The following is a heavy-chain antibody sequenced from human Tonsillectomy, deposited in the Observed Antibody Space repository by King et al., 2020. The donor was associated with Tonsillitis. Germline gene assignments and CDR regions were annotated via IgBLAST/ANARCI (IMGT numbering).Heavy chain of an antibody. CDR3: AREQASSGRGDFDY. D-gene: IGHD3-22*01. Sequence: VQLQQSGPGLVKPSQTLSLTCGISGGRVSSSSCAWNLIRQSPSRGLVWLGRTYSRSKWDNDFAISVKSGITINPDTSKNQFSLQLNSVTPEDTAVYYCAREQASSGRGDFDYWGQGTLVTVSS. CDR1: GGRVSSSSCA. V-gene: IGHV6-1*01. J-gene: IGHJ4*02. CDR2: TYSRSKWDN.